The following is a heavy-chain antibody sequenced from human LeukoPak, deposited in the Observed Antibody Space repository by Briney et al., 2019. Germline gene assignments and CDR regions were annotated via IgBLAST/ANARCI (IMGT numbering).Heavy chain of an antibody. Sequence: GESLEIFWKGSGCSFNSYWIAWGRQMPGKGVEWMGINYPGDSDTRHSPSFQGQATISADKSISSDYLQWSSLKASDTAMYYCARGARPAANWFDPWGQGTLVTVSS. CDR2: NYPGDSDT. D-gene: IGHD2-2*01. J-gene: IGHJ5*02. CDR3: ARGARPAANWFDP. V-gene: IGHV5-51*01. CDR1: GCSFNSYW.